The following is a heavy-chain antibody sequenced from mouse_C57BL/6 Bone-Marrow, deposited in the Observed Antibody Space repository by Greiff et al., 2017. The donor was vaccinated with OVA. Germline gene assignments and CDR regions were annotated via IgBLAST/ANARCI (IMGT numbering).Heavy chain of an antibody. V-gene: IGHV2-2*01. CDR1: GFSLTSYG. J-gene: IGHJ2*01. Sequence: QVQLKQSGPGLVQPSQSLSITCTVSGFSLTSYGVHWVRQSPGKGLEWLGVIWSGGSTDYNAAFISRLSISKDNSKSQVFFKMNSLQADDTAIYYCARKTPPYYDYDGGYFDYWGQGTTLTVSS. CDR3: ARKTPPYYDYDGGYFDY. D-gene: IGHD2-4*01. CDR2: IWSGGST.